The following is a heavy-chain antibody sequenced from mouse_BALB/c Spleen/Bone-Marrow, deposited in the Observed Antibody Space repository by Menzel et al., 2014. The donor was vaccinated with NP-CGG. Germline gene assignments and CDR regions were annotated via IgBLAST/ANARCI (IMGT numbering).Heavy chain of an antibody. CDR1: GYTFTDYY. Sequence: VQLQQSGPELVKPGASVRMSCKASGYTFTDYYMNWVKQSHGKSLEWIGDINPINGDTFYNQKFKGKATLTVDKSSSTDYMQLDSLTSEDSAICYCAMGVRLYWYFDVWGAGTTVTVSS. CDR3: AMGVRLYWYFDV. J-gene: IGHJ1*01. V-gene: IGHV1-26*01. CDR2: INPINGDT. D-gene: IGHD2-14*01.